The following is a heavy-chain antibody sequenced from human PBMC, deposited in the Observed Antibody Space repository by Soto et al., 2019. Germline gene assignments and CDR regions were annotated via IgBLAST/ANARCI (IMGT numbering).Heavy chain of an antibody. CDR3: ARGGSGSKALNHVDP. V-gene: IGHV4-31*03. Sequence: QVQLQESGPGLVKPSQTLSLTCTVSGASIDTNGYSWTWIRQRPGGDLEWLGSNNYRADTYYTPSLKSRINISTYTSQNQFSLWLTSMSAADTGMYYCARGGSGSKALNHVDPWGQGILVSVYS. D-gene: IGHD6-19*01. CDR2: NNYRADT. J-gene: IGHJ5*02. CDR1: GASIDTNGYS.